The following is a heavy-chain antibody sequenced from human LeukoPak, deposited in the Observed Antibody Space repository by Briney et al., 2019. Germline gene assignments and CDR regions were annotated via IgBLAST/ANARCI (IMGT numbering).Heavy chain of an antibody. CDR1: GGSISSSSYY. D-gene: IGHD4-17*01. J-gene: IGHJ4*02. Sequence: SETLSLTYTVSGGSISSSSYYWGWIRQPPGKGLEWIGSIYYSGSTYYNPSLKSRVTISVDTSKNQFSLKLSSVTAADTAVYYCARSDVSVTNRWGEGTWSPSPQ. CDR3: ARSDVSVTNR. V-gene: IGHV4-39*01. CDR2: IYYSGST.